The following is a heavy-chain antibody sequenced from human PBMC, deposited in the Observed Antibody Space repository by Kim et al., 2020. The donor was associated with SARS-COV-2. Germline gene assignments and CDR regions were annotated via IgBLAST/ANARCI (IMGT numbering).Heavy chain of an antibody. V-gene: IGHV3-23*01. CDR3: AKDHPSNGWPNFDY. D-gene: IGHD6-19*01. CDR2: VNNGGNP. Sequence: GGSLRLSCSASGFNFRSYAMSWVRQAPGKGPEWVAAVNNGGNPYYADSVRGRFTVSRDNTKNTLSLQMTGLRAEDTALYYCAKDHPSNGWPNFDYWGQGTQVTVSS. J-gene: IGHJ4*02. CDR1: GFNFRSYA.